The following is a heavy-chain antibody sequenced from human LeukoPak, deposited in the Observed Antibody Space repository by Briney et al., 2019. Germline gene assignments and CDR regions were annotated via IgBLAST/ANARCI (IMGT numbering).Heavy chain of an antibody. CDR2: ISSSSSYI. J-gene: IGHJ4*02. D-gene: IGHD3-10*01. CDR1: GFTFSSYS. V-gene: IGHV3-21*01. CDR3: ARPRSPSWFGDH. Sequence: GGSLRLSCAASGFTFSSYSMTWVRQAPGKGLEWVSSISSSSSYIYYADSVKGRFTISRDNAKNSLYLQMNSLRAEDTAVYYCARPRSPSWFGDHWGQGTLVTVSS.